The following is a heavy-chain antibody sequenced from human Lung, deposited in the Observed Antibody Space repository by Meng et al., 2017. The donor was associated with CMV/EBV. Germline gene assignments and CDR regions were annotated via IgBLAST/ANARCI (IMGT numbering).Heavy chain of an antibody. V-gene: IGHV1-2*02. CDR3: ARVQFLEKPNDAFNI. Sequence: ASVKVACKAYGYTFIGYHIHWVRQAPGQGLEWMGWINPNPNFDDTAYAQKFQGRVTITRDMSISTAYMELTRLRPDDTAVYYCARVQFLEKPNDAFNIWGQGTMVTVSS. D-gene: IGHD2-21*01. J-gene: IGHJ3*02. CDR1: GYTFIGYH. CDR2: INPNPNFDDT.